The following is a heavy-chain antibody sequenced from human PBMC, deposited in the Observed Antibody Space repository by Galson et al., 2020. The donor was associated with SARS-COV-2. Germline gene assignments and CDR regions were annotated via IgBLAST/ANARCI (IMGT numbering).Heavy chain of an antibody. CDR2: ISYDGSNK. Sequence: GESLKISCAASGFTFSSYGMHWVRQAPGKGLEWVAVISYDGSNKYYADSVKGRFTISRDNSKNTLYLQMNSLRAEDTAVYYCAKDQGGGYCSGGSCYWAAFDIWGQGTMVTVSS. J-gene: IGHJ3*02. CDR1: GFTFSSYG. V-gene: IGHV3-30*18. D-gene: IGHD2-15*01. CDR3: AKDQGGGYCSGGSCYWAAFDI.